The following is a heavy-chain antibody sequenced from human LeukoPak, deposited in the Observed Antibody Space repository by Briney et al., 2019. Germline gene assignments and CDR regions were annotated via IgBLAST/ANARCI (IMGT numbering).Heavy chain of an antibody. V-gene: IGHV4-34*01. CDR2: INHSGST. Sequence: PSETLSLTCAVYGGSFSGYYWSWIRQPPGKGLEWIGEINHSGSTNYNPSLKSRVTISVDTSKNQFSLKLSSVTAADTAVYYCAGGGGLFENWGQGTLVTVSS. D-gene: IGHD3-10*01. CDR1: GGSFSGYY. J-gene: IGHJ4*02. CDR3: AGGGGLFEN.